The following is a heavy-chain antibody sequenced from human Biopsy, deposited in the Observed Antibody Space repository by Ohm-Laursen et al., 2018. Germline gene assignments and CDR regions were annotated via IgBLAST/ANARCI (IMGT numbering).Heavy chain of an antibody. J-gene: IGHJ5*02. V-gene: IGHV1-8*01. CDR1: GYTFTSYD. D-gene: IGHD1-7*01. CDR3: GRAVRNQLLTDP. CDR2: LNPVSGNS. Sequence: SVKVSCKASGYTFTSYDITWVRQASGQGPEWIGWLNPVSGNSNFGQKFRGRVTVISDTSISTAYMELSGLTSDDTATYYCGRAVRNQLLTDPWGQGTLVTVTS.